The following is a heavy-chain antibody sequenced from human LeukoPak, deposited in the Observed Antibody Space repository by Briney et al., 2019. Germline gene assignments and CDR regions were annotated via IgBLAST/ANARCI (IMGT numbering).Heavy chain of an antibody. CDR1: GGSISSGGYS. V-gene: IGHV4-30-2*01. CDR2: IYHSGST. D-gene: IGHD2-15*01. CDR3: ARASPYCSGGSCYSVADY. J-gene: IGHJ4*02. Sequence: TLSLTCAVSGGSISSGGYSWSWIRQPPGKGLEWIGYIYHSGSTYYNPSLKSRVTISVDRSKNQFSLKLSSVTAADTAVYYCARASPYCSGGSCYSVADYWGQGTLVTVSS.